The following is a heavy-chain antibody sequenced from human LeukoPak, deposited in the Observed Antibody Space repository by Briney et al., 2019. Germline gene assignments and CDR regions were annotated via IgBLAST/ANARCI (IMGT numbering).Heavy chain of an antibody. CDR1: GGSLSSGDYY. Sequence: SETLSFTCTLSGGSLSSGDYYWSWIRQPPGKGLEWIGYIYANNGGTDYNPSLKGRATISVDRSRNQFSLHLNAVTAADTAVYYCARDSAARSDLWGRGTLVTVAS. V-gene: IGHV4-61*08. CDR2: IYANNGGT. D-gene: IGHD2-15*01. CDR3: ARDSAARSDL. J-gene: IGHJ2*01.